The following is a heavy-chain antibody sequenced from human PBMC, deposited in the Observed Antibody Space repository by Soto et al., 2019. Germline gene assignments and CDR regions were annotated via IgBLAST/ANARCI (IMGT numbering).Heavy chain of an antibody. J-gene: IGHJ5*02. CDR1: GGSISSYY. Sequence: QVQLQESGPGLVKPSETLSLTCTVSGGSISSYYWSWIRQPPGKGLEWIGYIYYSGSTNYNPSLKSGVPISVDTSKNQFSLKLSSVTAADTAVYYCARHECSSTSCYGGFDPWGQGTLVTVSS. CDR3: ARHECSSTSCYGGFDP. CDR2: IYYSGST. V-gene: IGHV4-59*08. D-gene: IGHD2-2*01.